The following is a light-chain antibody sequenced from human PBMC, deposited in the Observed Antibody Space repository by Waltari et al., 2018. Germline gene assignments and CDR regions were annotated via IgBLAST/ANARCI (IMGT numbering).Light chain of an antibody. J-gene: IGKJ4*01. CDR3: LQHSSYPFT. CDR2: DAS. Sequence: DIQMTQSPSAMSASVGDRVTITCRASQRISNYLVWFQQKPGKVPQRLIYDASTLQNGVPSRFSSSGSGTLFTLTITSLQPEDFATYYCLQHSSYPFTFGGGTKVDIK. V-gene: IGKV1-17*03. CDR1: QRISNY.